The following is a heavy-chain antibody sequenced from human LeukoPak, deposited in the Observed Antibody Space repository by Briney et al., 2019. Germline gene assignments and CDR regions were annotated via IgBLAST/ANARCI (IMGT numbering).Heavy chain of an antibody. CDR3: ARAWWAMATIPDAFDI. D-gene: IGHD5-24*01. Sequence: GGSLRLSCAASGFTFSSYNMNWVRQAPGKGLEWVSSISSGSSYIYYADSVKGRFTISRDNAKNSLYLRMNSLRAEDTAVYYCARAWWAMATIPDAFDIWGQGTMVTVSS. CDR1: GFTFSSYN. V-gene: IGHV3-21*04. CDR2: ISSGSSYI. J-gene: IGHJ3*02.